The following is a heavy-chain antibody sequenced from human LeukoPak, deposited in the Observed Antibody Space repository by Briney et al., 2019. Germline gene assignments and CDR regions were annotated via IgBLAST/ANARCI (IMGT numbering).Heavy chain of an antibody. Sequence: GGSLRLSCAASGFTFSSYGMSWVRQAPGKGLEWVSAISGSGGSTYYADSVKGRFTISRDNSKNTLYLQMNSLRAEDTAVYYCARDFSKWLTPGYDFDYWGQGTLVTVSS. V-gene: IGHV3-23*01. CDR2: ISGSGGST. D-gene: IGHD6-19*01. CDR3: ARDFSKWLTPGYDFDY. CDR1: GFTFSSYG. J-gene: IGHJ4*02.